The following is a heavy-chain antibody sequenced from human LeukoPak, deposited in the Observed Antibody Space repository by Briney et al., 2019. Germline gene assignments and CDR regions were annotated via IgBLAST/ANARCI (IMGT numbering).Heavy chain of an antibody. Sequence: SETLSLTCTVSGGSISSGSYYWSWIRQPAGKGLEWIGRIYTSGSTNYNPSLKSRVTISVDTSKNQFSLKLSSVTAADTAVYYCARTPRLTIFGVVIYYFDYWGQGTLVTVSS. D-gene: IGHD3-3*01. V-gene: IGHV4-61*02. CDR3: ARTPRLTIFGVVIYYFDY. CDR2: IYTSGST. J-gene: IGHJ4*02. CDR1: GGSISSGSYY.